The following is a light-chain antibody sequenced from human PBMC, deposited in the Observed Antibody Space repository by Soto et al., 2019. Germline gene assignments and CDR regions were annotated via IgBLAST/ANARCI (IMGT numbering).Light chain of an antibody. J-gene: IGLJ3*02. V-gene: IGLV1-40*01. CDR1: RSNIGAGYD. Sequence: QSVLTQPPSVSGAPGQRVTISCTGSRSNIGAGYDVHWYQQLPGTAPKVLIYDDSKRPSGVPDRFSDSKSGTSASLAITGLQAEDEADYYCQSYDISLGGLVFGGGTKVTVL. CDR3: QSYDISLGGLV. CDR2: DDS.